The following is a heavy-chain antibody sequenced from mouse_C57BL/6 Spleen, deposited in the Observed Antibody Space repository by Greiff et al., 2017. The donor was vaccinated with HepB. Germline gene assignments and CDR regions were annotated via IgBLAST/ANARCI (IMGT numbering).Heavy chain of an antibody. CDR3: ARDGNSNYVSAMDY. Sequence: EVKLMESEGGLVQPGSSMKLSCTASGFTFSDYYMAWVRQVPDKGLEWVANINYDGSSTYYLDSLKSRFIISRDNAKNMLYLQRSSLKSEDTATYYCARDGNSNYVSAMDYWGQGTSVTVSS. CDR1: GFTFSDYY. D-gene: IGHD2-5*01. V-gene: IGHV5-16*01. J-gene: IGHJ4*01. CDR2: INYDGSST.